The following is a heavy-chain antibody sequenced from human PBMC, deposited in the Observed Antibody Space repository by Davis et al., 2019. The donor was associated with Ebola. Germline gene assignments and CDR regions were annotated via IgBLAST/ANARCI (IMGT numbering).Heavy chain of an antibody. J-gene: IGHJ4*02. V-gene: IGHV3-48*02. D-gene: IGHD3-10*01. CDR3: VRDDDASGTYLRADS. CDR2: IGHNNWSI. Sequence: GESLKISCAASGFTFSSFSINWVRQAPGKGLEWLSYIGHNNWSIFYADSVKGRFTISGDSAKNSVYLQMNSLKDDDTAVYYCVRDDDASGTYLRADSWGQGTLVTVSS. CDR1: GFTFSSFS.